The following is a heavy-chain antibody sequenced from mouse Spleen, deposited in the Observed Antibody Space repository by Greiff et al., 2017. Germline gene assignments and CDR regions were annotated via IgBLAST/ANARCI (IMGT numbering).Heavy chain of an antibody. CDR1: GYTFTSYT. CDR2: INPSSGYT. D-gene: IGHD1-1*02. V-gene: IGHV1-4*01. J-gene: IGHJ3*01. CDR3: ASYGPLFAY. Sequence: QVQLKESGAELARPGASVKMSCKASGYTFTSYTMHWVKQRPGQGLEWIGYINPSSGYTKYNQKFKDKATLTADKSSSTAYMQLSSLTSEDSAVYDCASYGPLFAYWGQGTLVTVSA.